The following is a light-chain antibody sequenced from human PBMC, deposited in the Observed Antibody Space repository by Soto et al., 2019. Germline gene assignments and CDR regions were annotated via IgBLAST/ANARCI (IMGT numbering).Light chain of an antibody. CDR2: GAS. CDR1: QSVSSRS. CDR3: QHYDNSPVT. V-gene: IGKV3-20*01. Sequence: EIVLTQSPGTLSLSPGESATLSCRASQSVSSRSLAWYQQKPGQAPRLLIYGASSRATGIPDRFSGSGSGTDFTLAISRLEPEDFAVYYCQHYDNSPVTFGQGTRLEIK. J-gene: IGKJ5*01.